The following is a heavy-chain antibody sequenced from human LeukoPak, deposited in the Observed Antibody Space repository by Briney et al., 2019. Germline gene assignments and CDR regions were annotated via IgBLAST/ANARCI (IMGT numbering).Heavy chain of an antibody. CDR2: ISGGSGTI. CDR3: ARGQRYSTSPFDY. CDR1: GFTFSTYS. V-gene: IGHV3-48*02. J-gene: IGHJ4*02. D-gene: IGHD3-16*02. Sequence: GGSLRLSCAASGFTFSTYSMNWVRQAPGKGLEWVSYISGGSGTIYYADSVKGRFTISRDSAKNSLFLQMNSLRDKDTAVYYCARGQRYSTSPFDYWGQGTLVTVSS.